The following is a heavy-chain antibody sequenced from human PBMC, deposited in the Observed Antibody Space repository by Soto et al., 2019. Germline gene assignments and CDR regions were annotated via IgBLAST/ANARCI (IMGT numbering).Heavy chain of an antibody. CDR3: ARAWLRVWYYFAY. J-gene: IGHJ4*01. CDR1: GFTFSSYS. CDR2: ISSSSSTI. V-gene: IGHV3-48*02. Sequence: EVQLVESGGGLVQPGGSLRLSCAASGFTFSSYSMNWVRQAPGKGLEWVSYISSSSSTIYYADSVQGRFTISRDNAKNPLCLQMNRLRDEDTAVYYCARAWLRVWYYFAYWVQVSLVTVSS. D-gene: IGHD3-9*01.